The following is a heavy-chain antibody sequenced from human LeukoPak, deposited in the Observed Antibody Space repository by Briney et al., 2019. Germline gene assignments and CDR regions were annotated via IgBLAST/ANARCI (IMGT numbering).Heavy chain of an antibody. CDR3: ARVSRGYDILY. CDR1: GFTFSSYW. CDR2: IYHSGTT. Sequence: GSLRLSCAASGFTFSSYWMTWVRQTPGKGLEWIGSIYHSGTTYYNPSLKSRVTISVDTSKNQLSLNLSSVTAADTAVYYCARVSRGYDILYWGQGTLVTVSS. D-gene: IGHD3-9*01. V-gene: IGHV4-38-2*01. J-gene: IGHJ4*02.